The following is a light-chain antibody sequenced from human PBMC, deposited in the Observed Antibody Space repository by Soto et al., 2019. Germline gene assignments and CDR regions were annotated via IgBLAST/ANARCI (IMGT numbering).Light chain of an antibody. J-gene: IGKJ1*01. CDR1: QTVGSK. Sequence: EVVMTQSPATLSLSPGERATLSCRASQTVGSKLAWYQQKPGQAPRLLIYGASTRATGIPARFSGSGSGTEFTLTISSLQSEDFAVYYCQQCNNGPQTFGQGTKVDI. CDR3: QQCNNGPQT. CDR2: GAS. V-gene: IGKV3-15*01.